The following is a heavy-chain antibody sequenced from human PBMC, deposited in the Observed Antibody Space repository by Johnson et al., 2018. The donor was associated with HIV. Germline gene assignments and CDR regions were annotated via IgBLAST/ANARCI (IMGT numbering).Heavy chain of an antibody. D-gene: IGHD1-26*01. CDR1: GFTFSNAW. V-gene: IGHV3-15*05. J-gene: IGHJ3*02. CDR3: AKAVGGYAFDI. Sequence: VQLVEFGGGVVRPGGSLRLSCAASGFTFSNAWMSWVRQAPGKGLDWVGRIKSNTAGGTTAYADPVKGRFTISRDNSKNTLYLQMNSLRVEDTAVYYCAKAVGGYAFDIWGQGTMVTVSS. CDR2: IKSNTAGGTT.